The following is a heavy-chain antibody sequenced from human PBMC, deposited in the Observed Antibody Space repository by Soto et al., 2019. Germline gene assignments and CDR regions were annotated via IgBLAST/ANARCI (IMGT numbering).Heavy chain of an antibody. CDR3: ASRDYYFDY. CDR1: GGSVGSSGYS. V-gene: IGHV4-30-2*01. CDR2: SFHSVT. J-gene: IGHJ4*02. D-gene: IGHD2-21*02. Sequence: PSETLSLTCAVSGGSVGSSGYSWGWIRQPPGKGLEWIGYSFHSVTYYNPSLKSRVTISVDTSKNQFSLKLSSVTAADTAVYYCASRDYYFDYWGQGTLVTVSS.